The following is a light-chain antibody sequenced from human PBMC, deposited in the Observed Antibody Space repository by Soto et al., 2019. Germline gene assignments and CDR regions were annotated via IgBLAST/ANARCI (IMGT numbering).Light chain of an antibody. J-gene: IGKJ3*01. CDR2: GAS. V-gene: IGKV1-39*01. Sequence: DIQMTQSPSSLSASVGDNVTMSCRASQNILTYLNWYQQNPGRAPKLLIFGASILQDGVPSRFSGIGSGPEFTLTITSLRPEDFATYFCQQTYRSPVTFGPGTKVDVK. CDR3: QQTYRSPVT. CDR1: QNILTY.